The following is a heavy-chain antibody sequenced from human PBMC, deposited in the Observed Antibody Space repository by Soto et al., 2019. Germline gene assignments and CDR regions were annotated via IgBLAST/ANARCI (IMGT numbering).Heavy chain of an antibody. D-gene: IGHD3-3*02. J-gene: IGHJ4*02. Sequence: QVQLVESGGGVVQPGRSLRLSCAATGFTFSSYGMHWVRQAPGKGLEWVAVISYDGSNKYYADSVKGRFTISRDNSKNTLYLQMNSLRAEDTAVYYCAKKTGPRIFGPGGQGTLVTVSS. CDR1: GFTFSSYG. CDR3: AKKTGPRIFGP. V-gene: IGHV3-30*18. CDR2: ISYDGSNK.